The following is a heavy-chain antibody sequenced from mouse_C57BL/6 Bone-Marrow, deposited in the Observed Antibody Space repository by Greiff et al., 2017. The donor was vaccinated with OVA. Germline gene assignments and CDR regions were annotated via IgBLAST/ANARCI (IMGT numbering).Heavy chain of an antibody. CDR1: GYTFTDYY. CDR3: ARPHYYGSSYGAMDY. V-gene: IGHV1-26*01. Sequence: EVQLQQSGPELVKPGASVKISCKASGYTFTDYYMNWVKQSHGKSLEWIGDINPNNGGTSYNQKFKGKATLTVDKSSSTAYMELRSLTSEDSAVYYCARPHYYGSSYGAMDYWGQGTSVTVSS. D-gene: IGHD1-1*01. J-gene: IGHJ4*01. CDR2: INPNNGGT.